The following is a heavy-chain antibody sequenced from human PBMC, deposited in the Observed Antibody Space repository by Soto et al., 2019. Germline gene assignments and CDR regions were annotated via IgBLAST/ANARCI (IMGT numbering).Heavy chain of an antibody. D-gene: IGHD5-12*01. CDR2: IDPSDSYT. CDR3: ARHSSARRWLRGRTEIDY. V-gene: IGHV5-10-1*01. J-gene: IGHJ4*02. Sequence: PGESLKISCKVSGYSFTSYWISWVRQMPGKGLEWMGRIDPSDSYTNYSPSFQGHVTISADKSISTAYLQWSSLKASDTAMYYCARHSSARRWLRGRTEIDYWGQGTLVSISS. CDR1: GYSFTSYW.